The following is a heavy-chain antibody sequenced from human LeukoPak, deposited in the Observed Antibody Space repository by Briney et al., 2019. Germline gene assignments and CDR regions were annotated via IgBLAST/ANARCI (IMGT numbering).Heavy chain of an antibody. V-gene: IGHV1-2*02. CDR1: GYTFTGYY. CDR2: INPNSGGT. D-gene: IGHD4-17*01. J-gene: IGHJ4*02. CDR3: ARDIRVVGAYGDPLSRY. Sequence: ASVKVSCKASGYTFTGYYMHWVRQAPGQGLEWMGWINPNSGGTNYAQKLQGRVTMTTDTSTSTAYMELRSLRSDDTAVYYCARDIRVVGAYGDPLSRYWGQGTLVTVSS.